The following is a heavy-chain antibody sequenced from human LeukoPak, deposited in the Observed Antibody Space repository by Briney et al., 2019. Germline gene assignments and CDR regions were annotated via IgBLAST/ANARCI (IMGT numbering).Heavy chain of an antibody. CDR1: GGSISSGGYY. Sequence: PSETLSLTCAVSGGSISSGGYYWGWIRQPPGKGLEWIGSIYYSGSTYYNPSLKSRVTISVDTSKNQFSLKLSSVTAADTAVYYCAGLKTGRSSIYFDYWGQGTLVTVSS. CDR2: IYYSGST. V-gene: IGHV4-39*01. CDR3: AGLKTGRSSIYFDY. D-gene: IGHD2-2*01. J-gene: IGHJ4*02.